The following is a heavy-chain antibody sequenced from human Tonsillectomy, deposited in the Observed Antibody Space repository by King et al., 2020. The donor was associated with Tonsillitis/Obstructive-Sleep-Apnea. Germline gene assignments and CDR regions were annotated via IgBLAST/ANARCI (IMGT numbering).Heavy chain of an antibody. CDR2: VFWDDDK. CDR3: AHRISWLPGAFDV. J-gene: IGHJ3*01. D-gene: IGHD5-12*01. CDR1: GFSLTSTGVG. Sequence: ITSKESGPTLVKPTQTLTLTCTFSGFSLTSTGVGVGWIRQPPGKALEWLALVFWDDDKRYNPSLKNRVTITQDTSKNQVLLTLTDMAPVDTATYFCAHRISWLPGAFDVWGPGTLVTVSA. V-gene: IGHV2-5*02.